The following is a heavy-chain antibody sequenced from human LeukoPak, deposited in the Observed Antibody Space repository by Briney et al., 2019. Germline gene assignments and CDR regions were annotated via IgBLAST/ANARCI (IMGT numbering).Heavy chain of an antibody. Sequence: GGSLRLSCSASGFTFNRFYLHWVRQAPGKGLEFVSHISSNGATTYYADSVKGRFTISRDDSKNTLYLQMNSLRAEDTAVYYCARDGPDDYSNYGYWGQGTLVTVSS. CDR1: GFTFNRFY. D-gene: IGHD4-11*01. CDR3: ARDGPDDYSNYGY. J-gene: IGHJ4*02. V-gene: IGHV3-64*04. CDR2: ISSNGATT.